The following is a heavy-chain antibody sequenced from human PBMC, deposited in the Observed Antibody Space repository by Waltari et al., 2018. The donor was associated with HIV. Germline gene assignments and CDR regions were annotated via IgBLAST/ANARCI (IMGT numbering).Heavy chain of an antibody. D-gene: IGHD2-15*01. CDR3: ARGKDCGGGTCDGYHYYGMDV. CDR2: KNPDGTER. J-gene: IGHJ6*02. Sequence: EVQLVESGGGLVQPGGSLRLSCAASGFTFTTSWVHWVRPPPGKGLVGVARKNPDGTERRYADSVKGLGTISRDNANNTVYLQVNSLRGDDTSVYYCARGKDCGGGTCDGYHYYGMDVWGQGTTVTVSS. V-gene: IGHV3-74*01. CDR1: GFTFTTSW.